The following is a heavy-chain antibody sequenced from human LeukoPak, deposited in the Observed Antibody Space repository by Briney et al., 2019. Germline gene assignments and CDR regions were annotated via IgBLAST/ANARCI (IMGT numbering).Heavy chain of an antibody. CDR2: ISAYNGNT. Sequence: ASVKVSCKASGYTFTSYGISRVRQAPGQGLEWMGWISAYNGNTNYAQKLRGRVTMTTDTSASTAYMELRSLRSDDTAVYYCARVEDIVVVPAAILSPPYNWFDPWGQGTLVTVSS. J-gene: IGHJ5*02. V-gene: IGHV1-18*01. CDR3: ARVEDIVVVPAAILSPPYNWFDP. CDR1: GYTFTSYG. D-gene: IGHD2-2*02.